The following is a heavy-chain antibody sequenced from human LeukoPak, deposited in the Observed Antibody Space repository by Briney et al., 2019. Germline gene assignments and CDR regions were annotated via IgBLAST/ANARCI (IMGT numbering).Heavy chain of an antibody. CDR1: GDSVSSNSVT. V-gene: IGHV6-1*01. J-gene: IGHJ5*02. Sequence: SQTLSLACAISGDSVSSNSVTWNWIRQSPSRGLEWLGRTYYRSTWYNDYAVSVRGRITVNPDTSKNQFSLHLNSVTPEDTAVYYCARRLTQYDCFDPWGQGILVTVSP. CDR3: ARRLTQYDCFDP. CDR2: TYYRSTWYN. D-gene: IGHD2-2*01.